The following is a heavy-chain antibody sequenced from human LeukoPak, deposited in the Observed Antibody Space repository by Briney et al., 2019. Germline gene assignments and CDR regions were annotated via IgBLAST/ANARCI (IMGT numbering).Heavy chain of an antibody. CDR2: ISSSSYI. D-gene: IGHD5-24*01. CDR1: GFTFSSYS. J-gene: IGHJ6*02. CDR3: ASGGGSQLYGMDV. Sequence: PGGSLRLSCAASGFTFSSYSMNWVRQAPGKGLEWVSSISSSSYIYYAESVKGRFTISRDNAKNSLYLQMNSLRDEDTAVYYCASGGGSQLYGMDVWGQGTTVTVSS. V-gene: IGHV3-21*01.